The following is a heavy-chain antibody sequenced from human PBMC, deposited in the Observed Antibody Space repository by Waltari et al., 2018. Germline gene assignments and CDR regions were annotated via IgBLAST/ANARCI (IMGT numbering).Heavy chain of an antibody. J-gene: IGHJ3*01. CDR3: ATYIGASVGTAAFDV. CDR1: GGSRDTPKPY. CDR2: ISYAGTT. V-gene: IGHV4-39*01. Sequence: QLQLQESGPGPVKPSEPLSLTCSVSGGSRDTPKPYWSWIRPPPGQGLEWIGTISYAGTTYTNPSLRSRLTMSRDTSKNQLSLTLGSTTAADTAVYYCATYIGASVGTAAFDVWGQGTMVTVSS. D-gene: IGHD5-12*01.